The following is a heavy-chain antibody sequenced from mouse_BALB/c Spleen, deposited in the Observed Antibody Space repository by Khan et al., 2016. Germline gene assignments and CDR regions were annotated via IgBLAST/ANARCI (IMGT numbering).Heavy chain of an antibody. V-gene: IGHV14-3*02. Sequence: VQLKQSGAELVKPGASVKLSCTASGFNIKDTYMHWVKQRPEQGLEWIGRIDPANGNTKYDPKFQGKATITADTSSNTAYLQLSSLTSEDTAVYYCAYYRYDAWFAYWGQGTLVTVSA. CDR3: AYYRYDAWFAY. D-gene: IGHD2-14*01. CDR1: GFNIKDTY. CDR2: IDPANGNT. J-gene: IGHJ3*01.